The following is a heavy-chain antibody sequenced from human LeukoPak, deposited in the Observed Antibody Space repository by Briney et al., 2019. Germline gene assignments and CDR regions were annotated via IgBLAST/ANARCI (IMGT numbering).Heavy chain of an antibody. CDR1: GFKYDDHA. D-gene: IGHD5-18*01. CDR3: AKDRTAYSYGSIDH. Sequence: LRLSCAASGFKYDDHAMHWVRQAPGKGLEWVSGITWNSGRIGYADSVKGRFTISRDNAKNSLYLQVNSLREEDTALYYCAKDRTAYSYGSIDHWGQGTLVTVSS. J-gene: IGHJ4*02. V-gene: IGHV3-9*01. CDR2: ITWNSGRI.